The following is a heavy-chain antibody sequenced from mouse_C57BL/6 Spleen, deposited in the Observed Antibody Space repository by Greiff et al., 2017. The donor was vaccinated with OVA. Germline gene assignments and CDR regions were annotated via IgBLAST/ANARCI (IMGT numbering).Heavy chain of an antibody. V-gene: IGHV1-61*01. D-gene: IGHD2-4*01. CDR1: GYTFTSYW. CDR3: ARGGYDDYDEGFDY. J-gene: IGHJ2*01. CDR2: IYPSDSET. Sequence: VQLQQPGAELVRPGSSVKLSCKASGYTFTSYWLDWVKQRPGQGLEWIGNIYPSDSETHYNQKFKDKATLTVDKSSSTAYMQLSSLTSEDSAVYYGARGGYDDYDEGFDYWGQGTTLTVSS.